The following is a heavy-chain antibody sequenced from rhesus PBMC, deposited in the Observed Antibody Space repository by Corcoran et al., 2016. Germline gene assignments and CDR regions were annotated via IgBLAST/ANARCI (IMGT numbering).Heavy chain of an antibody. CDR1: GYSISSGYG. J-gene: IGHJ5-1*01. D-gene: IGHD4-17*01. CDR2: IGGSGGDT. V-gene: IGHV4-127*01. CDR3: VRHPEHANFEYRFPV. Sequence: QGQLQESGPGLVKPSETLSLTCSVSGYSISSGYGWSWIRQFPGKGLEWIGYIGGSGGDTQKNPSLRSLDTISKDTTKNQFSLTLTSVVAADTAVYYCVRHPEHANFEYRFPVWGAGVLVTVSS.